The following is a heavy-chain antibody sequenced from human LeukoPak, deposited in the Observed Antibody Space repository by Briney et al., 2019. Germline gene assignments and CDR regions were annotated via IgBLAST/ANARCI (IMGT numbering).Heavy chain of an antibody. D-gene: IGHD3-3*01. J-gene: IGHJ4*02. CDR2: IYTSGST. CDR3: ARGGDFWSGYYSLYY. V-gene: IGHV4-61*02. Sequence: SETLSLTCTVSGGSINSGDYYWSWIRQPAGKGLEWIGRIYTSGSTNYNPSLKSRVTISVDTSKNQFSLKLSSVTAADTAVYYCARGGDFWSGYYSLYYWGQGTLVTVSS. CDR1: GGSINSGDYY.